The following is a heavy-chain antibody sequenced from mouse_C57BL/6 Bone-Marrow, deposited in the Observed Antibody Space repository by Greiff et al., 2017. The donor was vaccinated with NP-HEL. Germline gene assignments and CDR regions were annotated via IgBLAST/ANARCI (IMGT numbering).Heavy chain of an antibody. Sequence: VQGVESGAELVRPGTSVKMSCKASGYTFTNYWIGWAKQRPGHGLEWIGDIYPGGGYTNYTEKFKGKATLTADKSSSTAYMQFSSLTSEDSAIYYCARAVYFYFDYWGQGTTLTVSS. CDR1: GYTFTNYW. V-gene: IGHV1-63*01. CDR2: IYPGGGYT. D-gene: IGHD1-1*01. CDR3: ARAVYFYFDY. J-gene: IGHJ2*01.